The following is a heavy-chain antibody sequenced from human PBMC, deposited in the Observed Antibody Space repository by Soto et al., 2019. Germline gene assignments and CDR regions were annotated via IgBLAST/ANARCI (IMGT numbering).Heavy chain of an antibody. CDR1: GFTFNNYA. J-gene: IGHJ3*02. Sequence: PGGSLRLSCAASGFTFNNYALSWVRQPPGKGLEWISTISDSGSTYYADSVKGRFIISRDNSRSTVYLQVYSLGAEDTAVYYCARDWSSTSCSDVDAFDIWGQGTMVTVSS. V-gene: IGHV3-23*01. CDR2: ISDSGST. D-gene: IGHD2-2*01. CDR3: ARDWSSTSCSDVDAFDI.